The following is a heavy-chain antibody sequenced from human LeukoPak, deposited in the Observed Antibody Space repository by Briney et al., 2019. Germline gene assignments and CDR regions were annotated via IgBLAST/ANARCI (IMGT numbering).Heavy chain of an antibody. V-gene: IGHV3-21*01. Sequence: GGSLRLSCEASGFTFSTYIMNWVRQAPGKRLEWVSSITSSSSYAFYADSVKGRFAISRDNAKSSLYLQMNNLRAEDTAVYYCAELGITMIGGVWGKGTTVTISS. CDR1: GFTFSTYI. D-gene: IGHD3-10*02. J-gene: IGHJ6*04. CDR3: AELGITMIGGV. CDR2: ITSSSSYA.